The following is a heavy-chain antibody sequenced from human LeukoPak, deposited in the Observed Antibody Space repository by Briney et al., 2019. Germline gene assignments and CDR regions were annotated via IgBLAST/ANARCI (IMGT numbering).Heavy chain of an antibody. CDR1: GFTFSSYW. CDR2: IKQDGGEK. CDR3: ARDMATVVTPTWDY. V-gene: IGHV3-7*01. Sequence: GGSLRLSCAASGFTFSSYWMSWVRQAPGKGLEWVANIKQDGGEKYNVDSVKGRFTISRDNAKNSLYLQMNSLRAEDTAVYYSARDMATVVTPTWDYWGQGTLVTVSS. J-gene: IGHJ4*02. D-gene: IGHD4-23*01.